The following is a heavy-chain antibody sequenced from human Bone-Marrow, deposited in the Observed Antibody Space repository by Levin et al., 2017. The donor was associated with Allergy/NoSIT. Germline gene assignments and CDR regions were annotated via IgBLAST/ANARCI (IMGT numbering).Heavy chain of an antibody. J-gene: IGHJ5*02. V-gene: IGHV4-34*01. D-gene: IGHD2-2*01. Sequence: SETLSLTCAVYGGSFSGYYWSWIRQPPGKGLEWIGEINHSGSTNYNPSLKSRVTISVDTSKNQFSLKLSSVTAADTAVYYCASRGGGYCSSTSCYNWFDPWGQGTLVTVSS. CDR3: ASRGGGYCSSTSCYNWFDP. CDR1: GGSFSGYY. CDR2: INHSGST.